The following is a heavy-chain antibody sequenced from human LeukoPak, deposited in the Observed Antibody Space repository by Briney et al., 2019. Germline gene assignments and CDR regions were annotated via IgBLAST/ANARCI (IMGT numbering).Heavy chain of an antibody. CDR1: GFTFSSYS. J-gene: IGHJ4*02. V-gene: IGHV4-34*01. CDR2: INHSGST. Sequence: PGGSLRLSCAASGFTFSSYSMNWIRQPPGKGLEWIGEINHSGSTNYNPSLKSRVTISVDTSKNQFSLKLSSVTAADTAVYYCASRKGGQDYWGQGTLVTVSS. CDR3: ASRKGGQDY. D-gene: IGHD3-16*01.